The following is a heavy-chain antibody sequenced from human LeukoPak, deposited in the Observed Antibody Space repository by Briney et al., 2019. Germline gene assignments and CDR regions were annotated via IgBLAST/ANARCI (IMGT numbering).Heavy chain of an antibody. CDR3: AKAATRRAASNYYYYGVDV. D-gene: IGHD4-11*01. V-gene: IGHV3-23*01. CDR2: ISGSDDLT. Sequence: PGGSLRLSCAASGFTFSAYAMSWVRQAPGKGLEWVSVISGSDDLTYYSDSVKGRFTISRDNSKNILYLQMNSLRANDTALYYCAKAATRRAASNYYYYGVDVWGHGTTVTVFS. J-gene: IGHJ6*02. CDR1: GFTFSAYA.